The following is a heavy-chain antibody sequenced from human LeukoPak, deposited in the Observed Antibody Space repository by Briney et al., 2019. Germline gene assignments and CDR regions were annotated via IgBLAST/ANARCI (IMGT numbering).Heavy chain of an antibody. CDR1: GYTFTGYY. Sequence: ASVKVSCKASGYTFTGYYIHWVRQAPGQGLEWMGMIYPRDGSTSYAQKFQGRVTVTGDTSTSTVHMELSGLRSEDTAVYYCARDQEGFDYWGQGTLVTVSS. CDR2: IYPRDGST. V-gene: IGHV1-46*01. CDR3: ARDQEGFDY. J-gene: IGHJ4*02.